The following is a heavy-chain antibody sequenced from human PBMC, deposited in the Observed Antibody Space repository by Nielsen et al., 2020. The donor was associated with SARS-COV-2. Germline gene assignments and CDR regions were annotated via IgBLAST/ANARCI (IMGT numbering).Heavy chain of an antibody. CDR3: TREPRTYYDFWSGPRGGMDV. CDR2: IRSKAYGGTT. D-gene: IGHD3-3*01. CDR1: GFTFGDYA. J-gene: IGHJ6*02. Sequence: GESLKISCTASGFTFGDYAMSWFRQAPGKGLEWVGFIRSKAYGGTTEYAASVKGRFTISRDDSKSIAYPQMNSLKTEDTAVYYCTREPRTYYDFWSGPRGGMDVWGQGTTVTVSS. V-gene: IGHV3-49*03.